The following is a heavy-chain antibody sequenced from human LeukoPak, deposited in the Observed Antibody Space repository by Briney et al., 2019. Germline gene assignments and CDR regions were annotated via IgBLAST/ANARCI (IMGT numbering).Heavy chain of an antibody. CDR3: ARGCRDGYSNYWYFDL. V-gene: IGHV4-4*07. D-gene: IGHD5-24*01. CDR2: IYTSGST. J-gene: IGHJ2*01. Sequence: PSETLSLTCTVSGGSISSYYWSWIRQPAGKGLEWIGRIYTSGSTNYNPSLKSRVTISVDTSKNQFSLKLSSVTAADTAVYYCARGCRDGYSNYWYFDLWGRGTLVTVSS. CDR1: GGSISSYY.